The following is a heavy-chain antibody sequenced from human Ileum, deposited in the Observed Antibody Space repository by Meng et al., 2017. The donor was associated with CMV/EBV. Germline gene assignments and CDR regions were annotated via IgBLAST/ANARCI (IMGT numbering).Heavy chain of an antibody. J-gene: IGHJ4*02. CDR3: ARGLASGWPDY. Sequence: LQQGGARMLRPSDTLYLTCVVFGGSFTGYSWSWFRQSPGKGLEWIGAITHSGRTSYNLSLKSRVTISVDMSKYQFSLKLTSVTAADTAIYYCARGLASGWPDYWGQGTLVTVSS. CDR1: GGSFTGYS. D-gene: IGHD3-10*01. CDR2: ITHSGRT. V-gene: IGHV4-34*01.